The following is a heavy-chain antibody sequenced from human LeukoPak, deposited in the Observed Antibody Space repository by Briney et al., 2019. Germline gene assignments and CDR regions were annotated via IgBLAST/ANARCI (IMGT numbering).Heavy chain of an antibody. V-gene: IGHV3-30*18. CDR1: ELTFSGSG. D-gene: IGHD1-26*01. Sequence: GGSLRLSCTLSELTFSGSGMHWVRRAPGKGLEWVALISFDGNSKFYADSVKGRFTTSKDDSRNTLYLQMNSLRGDDTAVYYCAKDVGKWESLHFFDYWGQGTLVTVSS. CDR3: AKDVGKWESLHFFDY. CDR2: ISFDGNSK. J-gene: IGHJ4*02.